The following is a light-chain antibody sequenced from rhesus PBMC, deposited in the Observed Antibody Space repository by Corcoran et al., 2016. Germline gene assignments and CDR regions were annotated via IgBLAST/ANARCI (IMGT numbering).Light chain of an antibody. CDR3: QQESNWPLT. CDR2: DAY. Sequence: EIVMTQSPATVSLSPGERATLSGRASQSVSSNLAWYRQKPGQAPRLLSYDAYNRATGIPDKFSGSGSGTDFTLTISSLEPEDVGDYYFQQESNWPLTFGGGTKVEIK. CDR1: QSVSSN. J-gene: IGKJ4*01. V-gene: IGKV3-35*01.